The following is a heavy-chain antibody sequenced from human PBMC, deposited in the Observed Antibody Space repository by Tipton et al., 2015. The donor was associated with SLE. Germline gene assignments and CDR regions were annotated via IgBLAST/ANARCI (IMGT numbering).Heavy chain of an antibody. CDR3: TKGDFSYNMDV. V-gene: IGHV3-9*01. Sequence: SLRLSCPASGFTFNDYAMHWVRQAPGKGLEWVSGISWNSRVIDYADAVKGRFTISRDNAQNSVYLEMNSLRREDTALYYCTKGDFSYNMDVWGKGTTVTVSS. CDR2: ISWNSRVI. J-gene: IGHJ6*03. CDR1: GFTFNDYA.